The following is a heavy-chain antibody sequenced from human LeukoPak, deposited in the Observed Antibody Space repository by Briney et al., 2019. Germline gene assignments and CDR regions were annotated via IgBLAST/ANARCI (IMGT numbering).Heavy chain of an antibody. V-gene: IGHV4-34*01. D-gene: IGHD2-2*01. J-gene: IGHJ3*02. CDR2: INHSGST. CDR1: GGSFSGYY. CDR3: ARPFSGYCSSTSCPRAFDI. Sequence: SETLSLTCAVYGGSFSGYYWSWIRQPPGKGLEWIGEINHSGSTNYNPSLKSRVTISVDTSKNQFSLKLSSVTAADTAVYYCARPFSGYCSSTSCPRAFDIWGQGTMVTVSS.